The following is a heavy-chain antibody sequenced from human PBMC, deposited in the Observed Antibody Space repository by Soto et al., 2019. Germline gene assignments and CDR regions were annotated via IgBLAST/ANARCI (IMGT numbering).Heavy chain of an antibody. CDR1: GYTFTGYY. Sequence: ASVKVSCKASGYTFTGYYMHWVRQAPRQGLEWMGWINPNSGGTNYAQKFQGWVTMTRDTSISTAYMELSSVTAADTAVYYCARQSRITIFASQYYYMDVWGKGTTVTVSS. D-gene: IGHD3-3*01. J-gene: IGHJ6*03. CDR3: ARQSRITIFASQYYYMDV. V-gene: IGHV1-2*04. CDR2: INPNSGGT.